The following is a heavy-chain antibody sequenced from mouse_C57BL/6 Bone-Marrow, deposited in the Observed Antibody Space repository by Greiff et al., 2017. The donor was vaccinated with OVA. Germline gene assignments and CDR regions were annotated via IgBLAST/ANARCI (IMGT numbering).Heavy chain of an antibody. CDR2: INYDGSST. CDR1: GFTFSDYY. J-gene: IGHJ4*01. Sequence: EVQRVESEGGLVQPGSSMKLSCTASGFTFSDYYMAWVRQVPEKGLEWVANINYDGSSTYYLDSLKSRFIISRDNAKNILYLQMSSLKSEDTATYYCARDLTGTDYYAMDYWGQGTSVTVSS. D-gene: IGHD4-1*01. V-gene: IGHV5-16*01. CDR3: ARDLTGTDYYAMDY.